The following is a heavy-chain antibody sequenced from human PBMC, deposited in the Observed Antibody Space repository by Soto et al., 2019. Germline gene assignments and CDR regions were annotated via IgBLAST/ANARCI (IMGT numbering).Heavy chain of an antibody. V-gene: IGHV1-69*13. CDR1: GGTFSSYA. J-gene: IGHJ6*02. CDR3: ARGRLAVALARGVYYGMDV. CDR2: IIPIFGTA. D-gene: IGHD6-19*01. Sequence: ASVKVSCKASGGTFSSYAISWVRQAPGQGLKWMGGIIPIFGTANYAQKFQGRVTITADESTSTAYMELSSLRSEDTAVYYCARGRLAVALARGVYYGMDVWGQGTTVTVSS.